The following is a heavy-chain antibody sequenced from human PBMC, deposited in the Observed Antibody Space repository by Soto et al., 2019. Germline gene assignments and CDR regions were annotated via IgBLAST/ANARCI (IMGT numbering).Heavy chain of an antibody. CDR3: ASGEKRGITSWFDP. CDR2: IYYTGIT. D-gene: IGHD1-20*01. V-gene: IGHV4-30-4*01. CDR1: GGSVSGVDYF. J-gene: IGHJ5*02. Sequence: SETLSLTCTVSGGSVSGVDYFWSWIRPSPGKGLEWVGYIYYTGITHLNPSLTSRLTMAVDTSKNEFSLELTSVSAADTAVYFCASGEKRGITSWFDPWGQGTPVTVSS.